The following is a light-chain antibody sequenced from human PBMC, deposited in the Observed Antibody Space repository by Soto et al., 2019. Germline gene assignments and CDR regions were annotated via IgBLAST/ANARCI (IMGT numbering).Light chain of an antibody. V-gene: IGKV3-15*01. Sequence: EIVMTQSPATLSVSPGERATLSCRASQSVKSSLAWYQHKPGQVPRLLIYGASTRATGVPVRFSGSGSGTDFTLSISSLQAEDVAVYYCQHYYQRPPFPFGPGTKVDIK. CDR1: QSVKSS. CDR2: GAS. CDR3: QHYYQRPPFP. J-gene: IGKJ3*01.